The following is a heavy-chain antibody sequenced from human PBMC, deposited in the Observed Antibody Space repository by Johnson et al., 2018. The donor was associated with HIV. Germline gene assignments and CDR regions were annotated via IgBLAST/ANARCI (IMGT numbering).Heavy chain of an antibody. CDR1: GFDFSSSW. CDR3: ARGLDYYDSGGHHHGPAAFDF. Sequence: VQLVESGGGLVQPGGSLRLSCAASGFDFSSSWMHWVRQAPGKGLVWVSRIRNDGSETAYADSVKGRFFIYSDNSKNTLYLQMDSLRDEETAVYYCARGLDYYDSGGHHHGPAAFDFWGLGTMVTVSS. V-gene: IGHV3-74*01. D-gene: IGHD3-22*01. CDR2: IRNDGSET. J-gene: IGHJ3*01.